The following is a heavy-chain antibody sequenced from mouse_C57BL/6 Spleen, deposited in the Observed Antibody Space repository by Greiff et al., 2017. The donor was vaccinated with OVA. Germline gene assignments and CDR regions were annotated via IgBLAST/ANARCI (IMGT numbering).Heavy chain of an antibody. V-gene: IGHV1-15*01. Sequence: QVQLKESGAELVRPGASVTLSCKASGYTFTDYEMHWVKQTPVHGLEWIGAIDPETGGTAYNQKFKGKAILTADKSSSTAYMELRSLTSEDSAVYYCTGITTVDAMDYWGQGTSVTVSS. CDR3: TGITTVDAMDY. CDR1: GYTFTDYE. CDR2: IDPETGGT. D-gene: IGHD1-1*01. J-gene: IGHJ4*01.